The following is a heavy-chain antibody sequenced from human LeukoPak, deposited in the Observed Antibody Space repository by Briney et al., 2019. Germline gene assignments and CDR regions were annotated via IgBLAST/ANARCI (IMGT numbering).Heavy chain of an antibody. CDR3: ARQGHRDWGAFDI. CDR2: IYPGDSDT. CDR1: GYTFTYRY. V-gene: IGHV5-51*01. Sequence: ASVKVSCKASGYTFTYRYLHWVRQPPGKGLEWMGIIYPGDSDTRYSPSFQGQVTISADKSISTAYLQWSSLQASDTAIYYCARQGHRDWGAFDIWGQGTMVTVSS. J-gene: IGHJ3*02. D-gene: IGHD3-16*01.